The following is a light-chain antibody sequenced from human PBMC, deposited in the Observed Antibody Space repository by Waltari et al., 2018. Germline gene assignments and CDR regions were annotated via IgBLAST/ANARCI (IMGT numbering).Light chain of an antibody. J-gene: IGLJ2*01. CDR1: SSDVGGYNY. Sequence: QSALTQPASVSGSPGQSITISCTGTSSDVGGYNYVSWYQQHPGKAPNLMIYDVSNRPSGVSNRFSCSKSGNTASLTISGLQAEDEADYYCSSYTSSSTLEFGGGTKLTVL. CDR2: DVS. V-gene: IGLV2-14*03. CDR3: SSYTSSSTLE.